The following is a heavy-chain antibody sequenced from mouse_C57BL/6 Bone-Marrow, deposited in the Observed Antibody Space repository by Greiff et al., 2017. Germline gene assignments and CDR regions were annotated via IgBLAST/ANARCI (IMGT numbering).Heavy chain of an antibody. Sequence: VQLKQSGPVLVKPGASVKLSCKASGYTFTDYYMNWVKQSHGKSLEWIGVINPYNGGTSYNQKFKGKATVTVDKSSSTAYMELNSLTSEDSAVYYCASLRLYDAMDYWGQGTSVTVSS. CDR1: GYTFTDYY. CDR3: ASLRLYDAMDY. D-gene: IGHD1-2*01. CDR2: INPYNGGT. V-gene: IGHV1-19*01. J-gene: IGHJ4*01.